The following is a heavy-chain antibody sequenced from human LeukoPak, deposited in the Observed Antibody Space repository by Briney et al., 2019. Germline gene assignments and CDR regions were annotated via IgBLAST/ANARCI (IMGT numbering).Heavy chain of an antibody. CDR3: ARFYGCSGGSCYGLGWFDP. D-gene: IGHD2-15*01. CDR2: IYPGDSDT. CDR1: GYSFTSYW. J-gene: IGHJ5*02. V-gene: IGHV5-51*01. Sequence: GESLKISCKGSGYSFTSYWIGWVRQMPGKGLEWMGIIYPGDSDTRYSPSFQGQVTISADKSISTAYLQWSSLKASDTAMYYCARFYGCSGGSCYGLGWFDPWGQGTLVTVSS.